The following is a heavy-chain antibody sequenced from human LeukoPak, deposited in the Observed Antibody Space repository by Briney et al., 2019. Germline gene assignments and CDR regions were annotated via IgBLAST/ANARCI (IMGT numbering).Heavy chain of an antibody. Sequence: SETLSLTCTVSGYPISSGYYWGWIRQPPGKGLEWIGRTHTSGSTNYNPSLKSRVTMSVDTSKNQFSLKLSSVTAADTAVYYCARDMYYYGSGSYRFDYWGQGTLVTVSS. V-gene: IGHV4-38-2*02. CDR2: THTSGST. D-gene: IGHD3-10*01. CDR1: GYPISSGYY. CDR3: ARDMYYYGSGSYRFDY. J-gene: IGHJ4*02.